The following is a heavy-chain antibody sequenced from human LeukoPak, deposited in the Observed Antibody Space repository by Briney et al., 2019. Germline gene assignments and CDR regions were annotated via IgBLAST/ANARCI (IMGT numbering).Heavy chain of an antibody. CDR3: ARVPRLVYGSGIPQYFQH. CDR1: GGSISSGSYY. D-gene: IGHD3-10*01. CDR2: IYTSGST. V-gene: IGHV4-61*02. J-gene: IGHJ1*01. Sequence: PSETLSLTCTVSGGSISSGSYYWSWIRQPAGKGLEWIGRIYTSGSTNYNPSLKSRVTVSVDTSKNQFSLKLSSVTAADTAVYYCARVPRLVYGSGIPQYFQHWGQGTLVTVSS.